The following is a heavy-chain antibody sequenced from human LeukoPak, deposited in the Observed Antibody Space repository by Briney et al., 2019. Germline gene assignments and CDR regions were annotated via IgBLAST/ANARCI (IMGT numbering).Heavy chain of an antibody. J-gene: IGHJ5*02. Sequence: SETLSLTCAVYGGSFSGYYWSWIRHPPGKGLEWICEINHSGSTNYNTSLKSRVTISVDTSKNQFSLKLSSVTAADTAVYYCARTKYYYGSGSYYKGNWFDPWGQGTLVAVSS. CDR2: INHSGST. CDR1: GGSFSGYY. CDR3: ARTKYYYGSGSYYKGNWFDP. D-gene: IGHD3-10*01. V-gene: IGHV4-34*01.